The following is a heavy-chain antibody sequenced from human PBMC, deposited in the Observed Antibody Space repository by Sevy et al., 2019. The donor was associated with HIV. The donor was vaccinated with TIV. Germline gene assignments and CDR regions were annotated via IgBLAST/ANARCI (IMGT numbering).Heavy chain of an antibody. CDR3: ARGGGYCGGDCYSIDY. D-gene: IGHD2-21*02. Sequence: GGSLRLSCAASGFTFSSYVMHWVRQAPGKGLEWVALIWYDGTIKYYADSVKGRFTISRDNSKETLFLQMKSLTPEDTAVYYCARGGGYCGGDCYSIDYWGQGALVTVSS. CDR1: GFTFSSYV. CDR2: IWYDGTIK. V-gene: IGHV3-33*08. J-gene: IGHJ4*02.